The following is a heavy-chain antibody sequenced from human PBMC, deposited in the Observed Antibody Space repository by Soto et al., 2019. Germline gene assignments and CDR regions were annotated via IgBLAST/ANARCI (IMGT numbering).Heavy chain of an antibody. CDR2: ISGSGTNT. D-gene: IGHD4-17*01. J-gene: IGHJ4*02. V-gene: IGHV3-23*01. CDR3: AKRLTTVTTVFDY. Sequence: RLSCAASGLTSSTYGMSWVRQAPGKGLEWVSGISGSGTNTYYADSVKGRFTISRDNSKTMLYLQMNSLRAEDTAIYYCAKRLTTVTTVFDYWGQGTLVTVSS. CDR1: GLTSSTYG.